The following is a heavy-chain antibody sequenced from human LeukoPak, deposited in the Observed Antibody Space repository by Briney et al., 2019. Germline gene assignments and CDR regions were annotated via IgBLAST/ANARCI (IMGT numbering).Heavy chain of an antibody. V-gene: IGHV4-34*01. Sequence: SETLSLTCAVSGGSFSDYYWSWIRQPPGKGLEWIGEIHPSGSTHYNPSLNSRVTISVDTSKNQFSLKLSSVTAADTAVYYCARDHGVAARGLFDYWGQGTLVTVSS. CDR1: GGSFSDYY. CDR3: ARDHGVAARGLFDY. D-gene: IGHD6-6*01. CDR2: IHPSGST. J-gene: IGHJ4*02.